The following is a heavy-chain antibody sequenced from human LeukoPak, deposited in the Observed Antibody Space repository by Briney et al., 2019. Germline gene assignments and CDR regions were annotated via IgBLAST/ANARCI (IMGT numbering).Heavy chain of an antibody. D-gene: IGHD1-26*01. J-gene: IGHJ4*02. Sequence: SETLSLTCTVSGGSISNYYWTWIRQPPGKGLELIGYIYYSGSTYYNPSLKSRVTISVDTSKNQFSLKLSSVTAADTAVYYCASSYSGSSFDYWGQGTLVTVSS. CDR1: GGSISNYY. V-gene: IGHV4-59*12. CDR3: ASSYSGSSFDY. CDR2: IYYSGST.